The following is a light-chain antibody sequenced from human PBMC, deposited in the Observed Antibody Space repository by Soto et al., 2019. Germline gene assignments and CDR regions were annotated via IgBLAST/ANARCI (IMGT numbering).Light chain of an antibody. V-gene: IGKV3-20*01. CDR2: GAS. CDR1: QSVSISY. J-gene: IGKJ5*01. CDR3: QQYSSSPVT. Sequence: EIVLTQSPGTLSLSPGERATLSCRASQSVSISYLAWYQQKPGQAPRLLIYGASIRATGIPDRFSGSGSGTDFTLTISRLEHEDLAVYYCQQYSSSPVTFGQGTRLEIK.